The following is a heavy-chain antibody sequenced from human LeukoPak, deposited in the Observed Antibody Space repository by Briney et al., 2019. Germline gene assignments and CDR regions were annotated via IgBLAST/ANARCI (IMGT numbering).Heavy chain of an antibody. Sequence: GGSLRLSCAASGFTFSSYWMHWVRQAPGKGLVWVSRINSDGSSTSYADSVKGRFTISRDNAKNTLYLQMSSLRAEDTAVYYCAREGEFGDFFFVFDYWGQGTLVTVSS. CDR1: GFTFSSYW. V-gene: IGHV3-74*01. J-gene: IGHJ4*02. CDR2: INSDGSST. D-gene: IGHD3-10*01. CDR3: AREGEFGDFFFVFDY.